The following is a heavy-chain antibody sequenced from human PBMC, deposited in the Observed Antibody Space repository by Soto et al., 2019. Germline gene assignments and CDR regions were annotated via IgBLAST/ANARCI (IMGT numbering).Heavy chain of an antibody. V-gene: IGHV3-11*05. CDR1: GFTFSDYY. CDR3: ARGGEHTMVRGVITSWFDP. CDR2: ISSSSSYT. Sequence: QVQLVESGGGLVKPGGSLRLSCAASGFTFSDYYMSWIRQAPGKGLEWVSYISSSSSYTNYADSVKGRFTISRDNAKNSLSLQMNSWTADDSAVYSWARGGEHTMVRGVITSWFDPWGQGTLVTVSS. J-gene: IGHJ5*02. D-gene: IGHD3-10*01.